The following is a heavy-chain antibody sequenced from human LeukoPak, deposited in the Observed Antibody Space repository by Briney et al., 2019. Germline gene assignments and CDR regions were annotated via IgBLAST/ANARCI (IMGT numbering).Heavy chain of an antibody. Sequence: GGSLRLSCAASGFTFSSYGMHWVRQAPGKGLEWVAVISYDGSNRYYADSVKGRFTISRDNSKNTLYLQMNSLRAEDTAVYYCAKDRGYDLGPDYWGQGTLVTVSS. CDR3: AKDRGYDLGPDY. D-gene: IGHD5-12*01. V-gene: IGHV3-30*18. CDR1: GFTFSSYG. CDR2: ISYDGSNR. J-gene: IGHJ4*02.